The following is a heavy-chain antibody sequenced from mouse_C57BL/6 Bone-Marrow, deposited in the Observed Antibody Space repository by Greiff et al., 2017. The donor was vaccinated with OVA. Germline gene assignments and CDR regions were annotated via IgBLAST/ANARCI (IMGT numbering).Heavy chain of an antibody. CDR2: IYPGGGYT. CDR3: ARGGYYYGSSYVYYYAMDY. CDR1: GYTFTNYW. D-gene: IGHD1-1*01. V-gene: IGHV1-63*01. J-gene: IGHJ4*01. Sequence: VQLQQSGAELVRPGTSVKMSCKASGYTFTNYWIGWAKQRPGHGLEWIGDIYPGGGYTNYNEKFKGKATLTADKSSSTAYMQFSSLTSEDSAIYYCARGGYYYGSSYVYYYAMDYWGQGTSVTVSS.